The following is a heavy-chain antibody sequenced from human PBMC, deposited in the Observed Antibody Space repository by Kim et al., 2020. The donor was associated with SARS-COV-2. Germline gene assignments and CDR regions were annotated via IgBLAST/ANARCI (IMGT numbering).Heavy chain of an antibody. D-gene: IGHD2-21*02. CDR3: AGPASFWFGGDNDC. Sequence: SETLSLTCTVSGGSISSSRYYWGWVRPPPGKGLEWIATMYYTGSTYYNPPLESRTTLSVDTSKNGFLLQLTFVTAAATAVYYCAGPASFWFGGDNDCWG. J-gene: IGHJ4*01. CDR2: MYYTGST. V-gene: IGHV4-39*01. CDR1: GGSISSSRYY.